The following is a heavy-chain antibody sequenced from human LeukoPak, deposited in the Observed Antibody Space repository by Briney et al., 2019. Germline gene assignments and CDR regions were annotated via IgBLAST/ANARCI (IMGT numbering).Heavy chain of an antibody. CDR3: ARGDIRPTH. D-gene: IGHD5-12*01. CDR1: GFTFSSHW. J-gene: IGHJ4*02. CDR2: INGDGTST. Sequence: SGGSLRLSCAASGFTFSSHWMRWVRQPPGKGLLWVSRINGDGTSTRYADSVKGRFTISRDNAKNTVYLQMNSLRAEDTAVYYCARGDIRPTHWGQGTLVTVSS. V-gene: IGHV3-74*01.